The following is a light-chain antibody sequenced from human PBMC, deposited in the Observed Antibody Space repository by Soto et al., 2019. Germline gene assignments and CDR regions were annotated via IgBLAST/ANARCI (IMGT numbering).Light chain of an antibody. CDR1: QTISSW. CDR3: QQYNSYSRA. V-gene: IGKV1-5*03. J-gene: IGKJ1*01. Sequence: MTQSPFTLSVSLVATDTLPCRASQTISSWLAWYQQKPGKAPKLLIYRASTLKSGVPARFSGSGSGTEFTLTISSLQPDDFATYYCQQYNSYSRAFGQGTKVDIK. CDR2: RAS.